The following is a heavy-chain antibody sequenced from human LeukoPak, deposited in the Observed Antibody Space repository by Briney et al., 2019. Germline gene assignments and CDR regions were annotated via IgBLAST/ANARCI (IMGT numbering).Heavy chain of an antibody. CDR1: GYSFTYYY. CDR3: ARGPRNDP. Sequence: ASVKVSCKTSGYSFTYYYMHWVRQAAGQGLEWMGWVHPDTGYADYAQKFQGSVTMTSDTSISTAYMELSSLRSDDTAVYFCARGPRNDPWGQGTLVTVSS. D-gene: IGHD1-14*01. CDR2: VHPDTGYA. V-gene: IGHV1-8*02. J-gene: IGHJ5*02.